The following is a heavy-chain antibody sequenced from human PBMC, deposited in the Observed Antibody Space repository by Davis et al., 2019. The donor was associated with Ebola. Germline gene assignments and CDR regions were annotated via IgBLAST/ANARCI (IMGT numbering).Heavy chain of an antibody. CDR1: GYTFTSYG. J-gene: IGHJ4*02. CDR3: ARAPNYDVLTGTSSYYFDY. Sequence: ASAQVSCKSSGYTFTSYGLVWVRQAPGLGLEWMGWISGFNTNTIFAQKFQGRVTVSKDTSTNTAYMDLRSLTSDDTAIYYCARAPNYDVLTGTSSYYFDYWGQGTLVTVSS. V-gene: IGHV1-18*04. CDR2: ISGFNTNT. D-gene: IGHD3-9*01.